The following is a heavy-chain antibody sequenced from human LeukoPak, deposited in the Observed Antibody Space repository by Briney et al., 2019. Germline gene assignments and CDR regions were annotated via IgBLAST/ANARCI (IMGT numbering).Heavy chain of an antibody. J-gene: IGHJ5*02. V-gene: IGHV4-4*02. CDR3: ARDAAYPYCSSTSCYENWFDP. CDR2: IYHSGST. Sequence: PSETLSLTCAVSGGSISSSNWWSWVRQPPGKGLEWIGEIYHSGSTNYNPSLKSRDTISVDKSKTQFSLKLSSVTAAATAVSYCARDAAYPYCSSTSCYENWFDPWGQGTLVTVSS. D-gene: IGHD2-2*01. CDR1: GGSISSSNW.